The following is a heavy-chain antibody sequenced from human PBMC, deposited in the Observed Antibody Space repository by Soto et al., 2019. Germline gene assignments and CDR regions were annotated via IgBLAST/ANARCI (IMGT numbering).Heavy chain of an antibody. J-gene: IGHJ6*02. CDR3: ARAPLRYFDSVTPYGMDV. D-gene: IGHD3-9*01. Sequence: QVQLVQSGAEVKKPGSSVKVSCKASGGTFSSYAFNWVRQAPGQGLEWMGGIIPIFGTTNYAQKFQGRVTITADESTSTAYMELSSLRSEDTAVYYRARAPLRYFDSVTPYGMDVWGQGTTVTVSS. V-gene: IGHV1-69*12. CDR2: IIPIFGTT. CDR1: GGTFSSYA.